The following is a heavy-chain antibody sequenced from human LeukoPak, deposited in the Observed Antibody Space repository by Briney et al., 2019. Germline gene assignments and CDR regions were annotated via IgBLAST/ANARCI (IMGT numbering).Heavy chain of an antibody. V-gene: IGHV6-1*01. CDR2: TYYRSKWYN. D-gene: IGHD4-17*01. CDR1: GDSASSNSAA. CDR3: ARALVTTTLFDY. J-gene: IGHJ4*02. Sequence: PSQTLSLTCAISGDSASSNSAAWNWIRQSPSRGLEWLGRTYYRSKWYNDYAVSVKGRITINPDTSKNQFSLQLNSVTPEDTAVYYCARALVTTTLFDYWGQGTLVTVSS.